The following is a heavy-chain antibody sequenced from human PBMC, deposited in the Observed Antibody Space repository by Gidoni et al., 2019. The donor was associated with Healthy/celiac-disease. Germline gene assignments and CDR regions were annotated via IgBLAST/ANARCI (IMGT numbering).Heavy chain of an antibody. Sequence: EVQLVQSGAEVKTPGESLKISCKGSGYYSFTSYWIGWVRQMSGKGLEWMGIIYPGDSDTKYSPSFQGQVTISVDKSISTAYLQWSSLKASDNAIFYCARLGGGADYYFDYWGQGTLVTVSS. V-gene: IGHV5-51*01. CDR1: GYYSFTSYW. CDR2: IYPGDSDT. D-gene: IGHD3-16*01. CDR3: ARLGGGADYYFDY. J-gene: IGHJ4*02.